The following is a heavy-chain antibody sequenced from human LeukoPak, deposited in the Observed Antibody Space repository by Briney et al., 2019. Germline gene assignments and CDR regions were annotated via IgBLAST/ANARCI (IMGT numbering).Heavy chain of an antibody. D-gene: IGHD2-2*01. V-gene: IGHV4-30-4*08. CDR3: AREGSADIVVVPATLSAA. Sequence: SQTLSLTCTVSGGSISSGDYYWSWIRQPPGKGLEWIGYIYYSGSTYYNPSLKSRVTISVDTSKNQFSLKLSSATAADTAVYYCAREGSADIVVVPATLSAAWGQGTLVTVSS. J-gene: IGHJ5*02. CDR2: IYYSGST. CDR1: GGSISSGDYY.